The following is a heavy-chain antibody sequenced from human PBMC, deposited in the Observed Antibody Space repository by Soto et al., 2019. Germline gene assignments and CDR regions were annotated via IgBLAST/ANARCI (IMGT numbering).Heavy chain of an antibody. V-gene: IGHV3-9*01. CDR1: GFTFDDYA. J-gene: IGHJ6*02. Sequence: PGGSLRLSCAASGFTFDDYAMHWVRQAPGKGLEWVSGISWNSGSIGYADSVKGRFTISRDNAKKSLYLQMNSLRAEDTALYYCAKDMGGSGSPEYYYCGMDVWGQGTTVTVSS. D-gene: IGHD3-10*01. CDR2: ISWNSGSI. CDR3: AKDMGGSGSPEYYYCGMDV.